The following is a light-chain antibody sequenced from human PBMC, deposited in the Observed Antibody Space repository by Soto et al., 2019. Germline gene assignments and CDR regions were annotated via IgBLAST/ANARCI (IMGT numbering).Light chain of an antibody. CDR3: MQSLQSPRT. J-gene: IGKJ1*01. V-gene: IGKV2-28*01. CDR1: QSLLHSNGYNY. CDR2: LGS. Sequence: DMVMTQSPLSLPVTPGEPASISCRSSQSLLHSNGYNYLDWYLQKPGQSPQLLIYLGSNRASGVPDMFSGSGSGTEFTLNISRVDAADVGVYYCMQSLQSPRTFGQGPKVELK.